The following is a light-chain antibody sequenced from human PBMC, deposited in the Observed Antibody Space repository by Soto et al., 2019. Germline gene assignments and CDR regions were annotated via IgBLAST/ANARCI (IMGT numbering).Light chain of an antibody. CDR1: QSLLYRSTNKNY. J-gene: IGKJ4*01. Sequence: DILMTQSPESLTVSVGERATINCKSSQSLLYRSTNKNYLAWYQQKPGQPPKLLIYWASTRESGVPDRFSGSGSGTDFTLTISYVQTEDVAVYYCQRYYNTPLTFGGGTKVEIK. CDR3: QRYYNTPLT. V-gene: IGKV4-1*01. CDR2: WAS.